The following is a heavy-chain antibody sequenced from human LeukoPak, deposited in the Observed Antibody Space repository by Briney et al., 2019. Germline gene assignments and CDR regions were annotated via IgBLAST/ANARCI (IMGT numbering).Heavy chain of an antibody. V-gene: IGHV3-9*01. CDR3: ARGATTVTTPFDY. Sequence: PGGSLRLSCAASGFTFDDYAMHWVRQAPGKGLEWVSGISWNSNNIGYADSVKGRFTISRDNAKNSLYLQMNSLRAEDTALYYCARGATTVTTPFDYWGQGTLVTVSS. D-gene: IGHD4-11*01. CDR1: GFTFDDYA. J-gene: IGHJ4*02. CDR2: ISWNSNNI.